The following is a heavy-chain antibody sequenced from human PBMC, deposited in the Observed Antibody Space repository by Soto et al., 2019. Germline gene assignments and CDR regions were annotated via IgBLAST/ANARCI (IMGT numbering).Heavy chain of an antibody. CDR2: ISGGGGNT. Sequence: EVQLLESGGGLVQPGGSLRLSCAASGITFSSHAMSWVRQATGKGLEWVSAISGGGGNTYYAGSVKGRFTISRDNSKKTLYLQMNSLRAEDTAVYYCAREIYGSGSPGIDHWGQGILVAVSS. CDR1: GITFSSHA. J-gene: IGHJ4*02. V-gene: IGHV3-23*01. D-gene: IGHD3-10*01. CDR3: AREIYGSGSPGIDH.